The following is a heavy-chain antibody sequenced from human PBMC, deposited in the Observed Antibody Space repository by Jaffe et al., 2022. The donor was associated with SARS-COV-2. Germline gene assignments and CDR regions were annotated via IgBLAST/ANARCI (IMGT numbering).Heavy chain of an antibody. Sequence: EVQLVESGGGLIQPGGSLRLSCTASGFTVSSNYVNWVRQAPGRGLEWVSVIYSGGTTYYADSVKGRFTISRDNSKNTLYLQMNSLRAEDTAVYYCASWLRRDWYFDIWGRGTLVTVSS. D-gene: IGHD5-12*01. CDR1: GFTVSSNY. CDR2: IYSGGTT. J-gene: IGHJ2*01. CDR3: ASWLRRDWYFDI. V-gene: IGHV3-53*01.